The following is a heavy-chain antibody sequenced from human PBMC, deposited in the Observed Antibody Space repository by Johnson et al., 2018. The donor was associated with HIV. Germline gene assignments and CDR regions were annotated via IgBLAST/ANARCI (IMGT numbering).Heavy chain of an antibody. CDR2: ISYDGSIK. CDR3: ARAVADGWFSYDAFDI. V-gene: IGHV3-30-3*01. Sequence: QVQLVESGGGLVQPGGSLRLSCAASGFTFSTYWMSWVRQAPGKGLEWVALISYDGSIKNYADSVKGRFTISRDNFKNTLYLQMNSLRAEDTAVYYCARAVADGWFSYDAFDIWGQGTMVTVSS. CDR1: GFTFSTYW. J-gene: IGHJ3*02. D-gene: IGHD6-19*01.